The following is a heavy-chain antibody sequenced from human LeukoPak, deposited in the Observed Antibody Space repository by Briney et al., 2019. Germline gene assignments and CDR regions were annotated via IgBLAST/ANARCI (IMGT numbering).Heavy chain of an antibody. D-gene: IGHD6-6*01. CDR3: ASHESDSSSSPFDY. CDR2: IYPGDSDT. J-gene: IGHJ4*02. Sequence: SGESLKISCKGSGYSFTSYWIGWARPMPGKGLEWMGIIYPGDSDTRYSPSFQGQVTISADKSISTAYLQWSSLKASDTAMYYCASHESDSSSSPFDYWGQGTLVTVSS. V-gene: IGHV5-51*01. CDR1: GYSFTSYW.